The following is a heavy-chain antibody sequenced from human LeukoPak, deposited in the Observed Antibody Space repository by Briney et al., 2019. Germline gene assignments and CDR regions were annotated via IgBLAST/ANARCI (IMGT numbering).Heavy chain of an antibody. CDR1: GGSISSGGYY. D-gene: IGHD5-12*01. CDR3: ASGWLRYYYFDN. Sequence: SETLSLTCTVSGGSISSGGYYWSWIRQTPGQGLEWIGYVYYSGSTNYNPSLESRATILIDTSKNRFSLNLTSVTAADTAVYYCASGWLRYYYFDNWGQGALVTVSS. CDR2: VYYSGST. J-gene: IGHJ4*02. V-gene: IGHV4-61*08.